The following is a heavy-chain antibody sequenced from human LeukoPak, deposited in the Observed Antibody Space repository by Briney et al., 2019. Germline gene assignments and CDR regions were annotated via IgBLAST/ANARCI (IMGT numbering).Heavy chain of an antibody. CDR1: GYTFTSYD. CDR3: ARTSPHGPPFDY. J-gene: IGHJ4*02. Sequence: ASVTVSCTASGYTFTSYDINWVRQATGQGLEWMGWMNPNSGNTGYAQKFQGRVTMTRNTSISTAYMELSSLRSDDTAVYYCARTSPHGPPFDYWGQGTLVTVSS. CDR2: MNPNSGNT. V-gene: IGHV1-8*01.